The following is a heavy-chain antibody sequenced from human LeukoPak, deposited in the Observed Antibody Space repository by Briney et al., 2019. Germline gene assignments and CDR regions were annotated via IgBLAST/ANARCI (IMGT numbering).Heavy chain of an antibody. D-gene: IGHD3-3*01. Sequence: SVKVSCKASGGTFSSYAISWVRQAPGQGLEWMGGIIPIFGTANYAQKFQGRVTITTDESTSTAYMELSSLRSEDTAVYYCAKQREILRFLPPDFDYWGQGTLVTVSS. V-gene: IGHV1-69*05. CDR2: IIPIFGTA. CDR1: GGTFSSYA. CDR3: AKQREILRFLPPDFDY. J-gene: IGHJ4*02.